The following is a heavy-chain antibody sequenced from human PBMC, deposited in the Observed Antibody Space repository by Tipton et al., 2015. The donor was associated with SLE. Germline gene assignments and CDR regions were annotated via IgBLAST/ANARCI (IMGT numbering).Heavy chain of an antibody. Sequence: SLRLSCAASGFTVSSNYMSWVRQAPGKGLERVSVIYSGGSTYYADSVKGRFTISRDNSKNTLYLQMNSLRAEDTAVYYCARNRRCSGGSCYSRYFDLWGRGTLVTVSS. V-gene: IGHV3-66*02. CDR3: ARNRRCSGGSCYSRYFDL. CDR2: IYSGGST. CDR1: GFTVSSNY. J-gene: IGHJ2*01. D-gene: IGHD2-15*01.